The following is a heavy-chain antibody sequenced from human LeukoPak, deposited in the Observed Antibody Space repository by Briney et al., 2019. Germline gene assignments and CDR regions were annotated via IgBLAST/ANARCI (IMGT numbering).Heavy chain of an antibody. CDR1: GDSITNYY. CDR3: ARIYSRGWSLDS. Sequence: SETLSLTCTVSGDSITNYYWAWIRQSAGKGLKWIGRMYTTGSTKYSPSFESRVTMPRDASKNQFSLRLNSVTAADTAIYYCARIYSRGWSLDSWGPGTLVTVSS. D-gene: IGHD6-19*01. CDR2: MYTTGST. V-gene: IGHV4-4*07. J-gene: IGHJ4*02.